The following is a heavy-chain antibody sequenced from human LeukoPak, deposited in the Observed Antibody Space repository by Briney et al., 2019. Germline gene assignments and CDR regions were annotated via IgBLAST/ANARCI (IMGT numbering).Heavy chain of an antibody. CDR3: AADYSKFYYYYMDV. CDR1: GFSFDNYA. J-gene: IGHJ6*03. D-gene: IGHD4-11*01. CDR2: INQGGSEK. Sequence: GGSLRLSCVASGFSFDNYAMTWVRQAPGKGLEWVANINQGGSEKDYVDSVKGRFTISRDNAKKSLFLQMKSLRAEDTAVYYCAADYSKFYYYYMDVGGKGTTVIVSS. V-gene: IGHV3-7*01.